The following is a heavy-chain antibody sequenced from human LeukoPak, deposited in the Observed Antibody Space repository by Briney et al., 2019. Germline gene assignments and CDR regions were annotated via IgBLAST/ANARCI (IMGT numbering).Heavy chain of an antibody. CDR2: ISSSSSYI. Sequence: PGGSLRLSCAASGFTFSSYSMNWVRQAPWKGLEWVSSISSSSSYIYYADSVKGRFTISRDNAKNSLYLQMNSLRAEDTAVYYCARALQLGDAFDIWGQGTMVTVSS. V-gene: IGHV3-21*01. CDR1: GFTFSSYS. D-gene: IGHD6-6*01. J-gene: IGHJ3*02. CDR3: ARALQLGDAFDI.